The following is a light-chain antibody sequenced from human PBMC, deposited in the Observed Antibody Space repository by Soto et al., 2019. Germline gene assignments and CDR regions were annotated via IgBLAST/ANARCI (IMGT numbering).Light chain of an antibody. Sequence: EIVLTQSPATLSSSPGERATLSCRASQTVSSKLAWYQHKPGQAPRLLIYDTSNRTTGIPARFNGSRSGTDFTVTICSLEPEDFAIYYCHQRKSWRRTVGQGTNVDSK. CDR2: DTS. J-gene: IGKJ1*01. V-gene: IGKV3-11*01. CDR1: QTVSSK. CDR3: HQRKSWRRT.